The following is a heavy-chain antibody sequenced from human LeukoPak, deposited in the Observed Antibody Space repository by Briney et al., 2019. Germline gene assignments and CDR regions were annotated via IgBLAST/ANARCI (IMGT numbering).Heavy chain of an antibody. D-gene: IGHD3-9*01. Sequence: PGGSLRLSCAASGFTFSSYGMHWVRQAPGKGLEWVAVISYDGSNKYYADSVKGRFTISRDNSKNTLYLQMNSLRAEDTAVYYCAKEGTRYFDWTDYFDYWGQGTLVTVSS. V-gene: IGHV3-30*18. CDR2: ISYDGSNK. CDR3: AKEGTRYFDWTDYFDY. CDR1: GFTFSSYG. J-gene: IGHJ4*02.